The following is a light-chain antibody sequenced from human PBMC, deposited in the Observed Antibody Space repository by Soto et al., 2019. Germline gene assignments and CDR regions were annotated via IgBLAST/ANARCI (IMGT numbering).Light chain of an antibody. J-gene: IGKJ5*01. CDR1: QTINSW. Sequence: DIQMTQSPSTLSASVGDRFTITCLASQTINSWLAWFRQRPGKPPQLLIHDASSLESGVPSRFSGSGFGTDFTLTISSLHPDDFATYYCQQYKTYPFTFGQGTRLEIK. V-gene: IGKV1-5*01. CDR3: QQYKTYPFT. CDR2: DAS.